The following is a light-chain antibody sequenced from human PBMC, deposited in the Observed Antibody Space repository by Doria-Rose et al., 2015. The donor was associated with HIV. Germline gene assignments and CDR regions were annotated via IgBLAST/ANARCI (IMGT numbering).Light chain of an antibody. Sequence: EIVLTQSPGTLSLSPGERATLSCRASQRVKSSYLAWYQQKPGQAPRLLIYDASTRATSIPDRFSGSGSGTDSTLTISRLEPEDVAVYYCQQYGTSRGTFGQGTRLEIK. CDR3: QQYGTSRGT. V-gene: IGKV3-20*01. J-gene: IGKJ5*01. CDR2: DAS. CDR1: QRVKSSY.